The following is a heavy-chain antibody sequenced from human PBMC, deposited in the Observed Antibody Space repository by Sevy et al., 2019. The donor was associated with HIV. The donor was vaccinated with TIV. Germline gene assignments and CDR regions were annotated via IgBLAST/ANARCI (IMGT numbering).Heavy chain of an antibody. CDR1: GFTFSGSA. J-gene: IGHJ5*02. D-gene: IGHD3-10*01. V-gene: IGHV3-73*01. Sequence: GWSLRLSCAASGFTFSGSAMHWVRQASGKGLEWVGRIRSKANSYATAYAASVKGRFTISRDDSKNTAYLQMNSLKTEDTAVYYCTRDPITYYYGSGSQPWGQGTLVTVSS. CDR3: TRDPITYYYGSGSQP. CDR2: IRSKANSYAT.